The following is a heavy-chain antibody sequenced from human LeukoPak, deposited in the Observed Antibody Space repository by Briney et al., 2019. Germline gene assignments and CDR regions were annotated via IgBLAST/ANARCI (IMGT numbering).Heavy chain of an antibody. Sequence: SETLSLTCTVSDGSISSSNYYWAWIRQPPGKGLEWIANIFYTGNTYYNPSLKSRVTILIDTSKNQFSLRLSSVTATDTAVYYCARHVLSGSYLFDYWGQGTLVTVSS. D-gene: IGHD1-26*01. CDR2: IFYTGNT. CDR1: DGSISSSNYY. V-gene: IGHV4-39*01. CDR3: ARHVLSGSYLFDY. J-gene: IGHJ4*02.